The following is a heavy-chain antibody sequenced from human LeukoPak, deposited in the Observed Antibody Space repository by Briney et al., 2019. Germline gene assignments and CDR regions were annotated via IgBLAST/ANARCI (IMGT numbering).Heavy chain of an antibody. Sequence: GGSLRLSCAASGFTYSSYGMHWVRQAPGKGLEWVAVISYDGSNKYYADSVKGRFTISRDNSKNTLYLQMNSLRAEDTAVYYCAKDLYYYDSSGYTFDYWGQGTLVTVSS. CDR3: AKDLYYYDSSGYTFDY. D-gene: IGHD3-22*01. V-gene: IGHV3-30*18. J-gene: IGHJ4*02. CDR1: GFTYSSYG. CDR2: ISYDGSNK.